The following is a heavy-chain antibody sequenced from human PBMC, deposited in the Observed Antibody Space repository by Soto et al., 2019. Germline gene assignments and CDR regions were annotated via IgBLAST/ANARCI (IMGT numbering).Heavy chain of an antibody. CDR2: IRSKAYGGTT. V-gene: IGHV3-49*03. D-gene: IGHD3-3*01. Sequence: HPGGSLRLSCTASGFTFGDYAMSWFRQAPGKGLEWVGFIRSKAYGGTTEYAASVKGRFTISRDDSKSIAYLQMNSLKTEDTAVYYCTRDSGLYYDFWSGGMDVWGQGTTVTVSS. CDR1: GFTFGDYA. CDR3: TRDSGLYYDFWSGGMDV. J-gene: IGHJ6*02.